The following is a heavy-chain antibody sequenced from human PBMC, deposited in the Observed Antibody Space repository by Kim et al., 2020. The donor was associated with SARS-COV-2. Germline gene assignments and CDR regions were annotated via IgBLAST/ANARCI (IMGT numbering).Heavy chain of an antibody. CDR2: IYYSGST. CDR1: GGSISSSSYY. CDR3: ARVGGSSGRYLIPFDY. D-gene: IGHD6-19*01. Sequence: SETLSLTCTVSGGSISSSSYYWGWIRQPPGKGLEWIGSIYYSGSTYYNPSLKSRVTISVDTSKNQFSLKLSSVTAADTAVYYCARVGGSSGRYLIPFDYWGQGTLVTVSS. J-gene: IGHJ4*02. V-gene: IGHV4-39*01.